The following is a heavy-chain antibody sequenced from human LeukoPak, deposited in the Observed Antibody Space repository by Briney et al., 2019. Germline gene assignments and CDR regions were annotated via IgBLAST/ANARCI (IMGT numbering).Heavy chain of an antibody. CDR3: ERGPVLRSFDWLLHWFDP. D-gene: IGHD3-9*01. Sequence: GGSLRLSCAVSGFTFSSYEMNWVRQAPGKGLEWVSYISSSGFNIYYADSVKGRFTISRDNARNSLYLQMNSLRAEDTAVYYCERGPVLRSFDWLLHWFDPWGQGTLVTVSS. CDR1: GFTFSSYE. CDR2: ISSSGFNI. J-gene: IGHJ5*02. V-gene: IGHV3-48*03.